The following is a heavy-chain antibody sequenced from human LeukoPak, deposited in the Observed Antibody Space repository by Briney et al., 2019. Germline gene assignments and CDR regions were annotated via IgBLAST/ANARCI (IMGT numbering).Heavy chain of an antibody. CDR3: ARDKYFGY. CDR2: ISYDGSNK. CDR1: GFTFSSYA. Sequence: GGSLRLSCAASGFTFSSYAVHWVRQAPGKGLEWVAVISYDGSNKYYADSVKGRFTISRDNSKNTLYLQMNSLRAEDTAVYYCARDKYFGYWGQGTLVTVSS. V-gene: IGHV3-30*04. J-gene: IGHJ4*02.